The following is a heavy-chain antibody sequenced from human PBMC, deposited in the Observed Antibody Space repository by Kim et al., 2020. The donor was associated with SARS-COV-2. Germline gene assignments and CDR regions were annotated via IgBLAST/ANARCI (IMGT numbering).Heavy chain of an antibody. CDR3: AEITMVRGATSGYYYGMDA. J-gene: IGHJ6*01. Sequence: GGSLRLSCAASGFTFSSYAMSWVRQAPGKGLEWVSAISGSGGNTYYADSVKGRFTISRDNSTNTLYLQMNSLRAEDTAVYYCAEITMVRGATSGYYYGMDACGEGATVSVS. D-gene: IGHD3-10*01. CDR2: ISGSGGNT. CDR1: GFTFSSYA. V-gene: IGHV3-23*01.